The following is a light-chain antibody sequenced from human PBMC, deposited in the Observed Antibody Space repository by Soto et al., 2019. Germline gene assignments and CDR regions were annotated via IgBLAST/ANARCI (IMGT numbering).Light chain of an antibody. J-gene: IGLJ1*01. Sequence: QSALTQPASVSGSPGQSITISCAGTSSYVGGYDFVSWYQHHPGKAPKLMIYDVSNRPSGVSNRFSGSKSGNTASLTISGLQGEYEANYYCSSYISVTLYVFGTGTRSPS. CDR2: DVS. V-gene: IGLV2-14*03. CDR1: SSYVGGYDF. CDR3: SSYISVTLYV.